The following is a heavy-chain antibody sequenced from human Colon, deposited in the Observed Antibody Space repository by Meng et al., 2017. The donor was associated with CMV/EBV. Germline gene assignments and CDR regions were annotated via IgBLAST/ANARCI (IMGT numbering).Heavy chain of an antibody. J-gene: IGHJ5*01. CDR3: AKVAGIGEFGS. CDR1: GFTFSSYS. V-gene: IGHV3-48*04. D-gene: IGHD3-10*01. Sequence: GESLKISCAASGFTFSSYSMNWVRQAPGKGLEWVSYISSSTTTIYYADSVKGRFTISRDNAKNSLYLQMNSLRAEDTAVYYCAKVAGIGEFGSWGQGTLVTVSS. CDR2: ISSSTTTI.